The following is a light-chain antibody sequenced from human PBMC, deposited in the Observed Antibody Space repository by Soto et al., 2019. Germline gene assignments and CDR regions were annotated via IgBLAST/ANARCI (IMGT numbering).Light chain of an antibody. CDR3: QQYFDWPLT. V-gene: IGKV3-15*01. J-gene: IGKJ4*01. Sequence: EIVMTQSPATLSVSPGEGVTLSCRASQSIIDNLAWYQQKPGQTPRLLIYDVYSRASGIPARFSGSSSGTDYSLTISSLQSEDSAAYYCQQYFDWPLTFGGGTNVEI. CDR1: QSIIDN. CDR2: DVY.